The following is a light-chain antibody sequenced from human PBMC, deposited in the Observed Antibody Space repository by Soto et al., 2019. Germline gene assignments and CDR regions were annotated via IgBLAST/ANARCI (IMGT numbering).Light chain of an antibody. CDR2: AAS. CDR3: QQSYSTPT. J-gene: IGKJ1*01. CDR1: QSSSRY. V-gene: IGKV1-39*01. Sequence: DIQMTQSPSSLSSSLGDRVTITCGASQSSSRYLNWYQQKPGTAPKLLIYAASSLQSGVPTRFSGSGSGEDFTLTISSMKPEDFATYYCQQSYSTPTFGQGTKVDIK.